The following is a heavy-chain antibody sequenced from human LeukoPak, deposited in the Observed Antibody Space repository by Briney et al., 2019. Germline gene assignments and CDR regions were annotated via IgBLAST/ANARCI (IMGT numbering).Heavy chain of an antibody. V-gene: IGHV3-23*01. Sequence: GGSLRLSCEASGFSFTSNAMTWAGQPPVKGLGWVSAISGDGTRTYYADSVKGRFTISRDNSKNTLYLEMSSLRVEDTAIYYCAKWPEGAMDYFDYWDQGTLVTVSS. D-gene: IGHD3-16*01. J-gene: IGHJ4*02. CDR1: GFSFTSNA. CDR3: AKWPEGAMDYFDY. CDR2: ISGDGTRT.